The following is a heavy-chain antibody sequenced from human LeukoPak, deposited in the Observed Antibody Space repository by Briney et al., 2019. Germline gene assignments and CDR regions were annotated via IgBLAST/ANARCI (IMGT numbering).Heavy chain of an antibody. CDR2: ISSSGSTV. D-gene: IGHD3-3*01. Sequence: GGSLRLSCAASGFTFSSYAMTWIRQAPGKGLEWVSYISSSGSTVYYADSVRGRFTISRDNTKNSLYLQMNSLRAEDTAVYYCTRDQASSYYDFWSGYYTGTPRPNWFDPWGQGTLVTVSS. J-gene: IGHJ5*02. V-gene: IGHV3-11*01. CDR1: GFTFSSYA. CDR3: TRDQASSYYDFWSGYYTGTPRPNWFDP.